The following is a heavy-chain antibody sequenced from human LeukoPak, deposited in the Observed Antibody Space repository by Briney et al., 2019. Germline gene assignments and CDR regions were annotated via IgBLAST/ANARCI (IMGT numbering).Heavy chain of an antibody. CDR1: GGTFSSYA. Sequence: GASVKVSCKASGGTFSSYAISWVRQAPGQGLEWMGGIIPIFGTANYAQKFQGRVTITAVESTSTAYMELSSLRSEDTAVYYCGSSGYFFDYWGQGTLVTVSS. CDR2: IIPIFGTA. V-gene: IGHV1-69*13. CDR3: GSSGYFFDY. J-gene: IGHJ4*02. D-gene: IGHD3-22*01.